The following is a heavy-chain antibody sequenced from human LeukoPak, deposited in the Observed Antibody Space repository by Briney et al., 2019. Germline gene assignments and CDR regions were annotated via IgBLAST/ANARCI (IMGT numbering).Heavy chain of an antibody. CDR3: ARILNYNYCSGGSCYSGPFDY. CDR2: ISSSSSYI. D-gene: IGHD2-15*01. CDR1: GFTFSSYS. Sequence: GGSLRLSCAASGFTFSSYSMNWVRQAPGKGLEWVSSISSSSSYIYYAVSLKGRFTISRDNAKNSLYLQMNSLRAEDTAVYYCARILNYNYCSGGSCYSGPFDYWGQGTLVTVSS. V-gene: IGHV3-21*01. J-gene: IGHJ4*02.